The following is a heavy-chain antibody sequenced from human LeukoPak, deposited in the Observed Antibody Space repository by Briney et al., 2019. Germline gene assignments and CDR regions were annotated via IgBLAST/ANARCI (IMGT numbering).Heavy chain of an antibody. CDR3: ARDYDYGDFYYFDY. CDR2: IYYSGST. CDR1: GGSISSYY. Sequence: SETLSLTCTVSGGSISSYYWSWIRQPPGKGLEWIGYIYYSGSTNYNPSLKSRVTISVDTSKNQFSLKLSSVTAADTAVYYCARDYDYGDFYYFDYWGQGTLVTVSS. V-gene: IGHV4-59*12. D-gene: IGHD4-17*01. J-gene: IGHJ4*02.